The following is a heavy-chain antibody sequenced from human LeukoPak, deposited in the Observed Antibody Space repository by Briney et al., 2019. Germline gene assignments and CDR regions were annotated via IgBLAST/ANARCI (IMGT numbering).Heavy chain of an antibody. J-gene: IGHJ3*02. CDR3: ARDPFGSNAFDI. CDR2: IYDSGST. CDR1: GGSMTNLY. Sequence: PSETLSLTCSVSGGSMTNLYWTWIRQPPWKGLEWIGDIYDSGSTRYNTSLESRVTISVDTSKNQFSLKLSSVTAADTAVYYCARDPFGSNAFDIWGQGTVVAVSS. D-gene: IGHD3-10*01. V-gene: IGHV4-59*01.